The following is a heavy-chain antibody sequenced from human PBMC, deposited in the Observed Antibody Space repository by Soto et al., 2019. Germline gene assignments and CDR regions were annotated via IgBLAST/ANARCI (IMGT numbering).Heavy chain of an antibody. Sequence: QVQLVQSGPEVKKPGSSVKVSCKAPGGTFSSYTISWVRQAPGQGLEWMGRIIPILGIANYGQKFQGRVTRTTDKSTSTAYMELSSLSSEETAVYYGARAYYGSGSFRSNWFDPWGQGTLVTVSS. J-gene: IGHJ5*02. V-gene: IGHV1-69*02. D-gene: IGHD3-10*01. CDR2: IIPILGIA. CDR3: ARAYYGSGSFRSNWFDP. CDR1: GGTFSSYT.